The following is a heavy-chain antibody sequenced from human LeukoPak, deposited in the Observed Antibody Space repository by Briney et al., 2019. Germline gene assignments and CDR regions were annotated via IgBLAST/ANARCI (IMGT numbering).Heavy chain of an antibody. CDR3: ARVDSLSRPYFDY. V-gene: IGHV1-8*03. J-gene: IGHJ4*02. Sequence: ASGKVSCKASGYTFTSYDINWVRHATGQGLEWMGWMNPNSGNTGYAQKLQGRVTITRNTSISKAYMELSSVRSEDTAVYYCARVDSLSRPYFDYWGEGTLVSVSS. CDR1: GYTFTSYD. CDR2: MNPNSGNT. D-gene: IGHD2/OR15-2a*01.